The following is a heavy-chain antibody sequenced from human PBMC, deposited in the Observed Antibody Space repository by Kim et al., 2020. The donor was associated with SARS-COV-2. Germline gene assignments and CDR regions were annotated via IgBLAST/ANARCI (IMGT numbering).Heavy chain of an antibody. CDR2: ISYNGGSQ. D-gene: IGHD3-10*01. Sequence: GGSLRLSCAASGFTFNNYAMHWVRQAPGKGLEWVAVISYNGGSQYYSASVQGRFTISRDSSKNTLYLQMNSLRPEDTAVYYCARDKIQGVPDYLDYWGQGTLVTVSS. V-gene: IGHV3-30*04. CDR3: ARDKIQGVPDYLDY. J-gene: IGHJ4*02. CDR1: GFTFNNYA.